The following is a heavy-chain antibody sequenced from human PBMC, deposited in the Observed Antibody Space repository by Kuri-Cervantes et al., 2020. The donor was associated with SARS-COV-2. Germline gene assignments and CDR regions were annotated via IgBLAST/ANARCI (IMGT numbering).Heavy chain of an antibody. CDR2: IYYSGST. D-gene: IGHD1-26*01. CDR1: GSSISSYY. J-gene: IGHJ3*02. CDR3: ARHTAVGATKGDAFDI. Sequence: SETLSLTCTVSGSSISSYYWSWIRQPPGKGLEWIGYIYYSGSTNYNPSLKSRVTISVETSKNQFSLKLSSVTAADTAVYYCARHTAVGATKGDAFDIWGQGTMVTVSS. V-gene: IGHV4-59*08.